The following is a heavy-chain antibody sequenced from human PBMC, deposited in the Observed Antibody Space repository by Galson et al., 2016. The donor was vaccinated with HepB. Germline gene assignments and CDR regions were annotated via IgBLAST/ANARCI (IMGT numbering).Heavy chain of an antibody. V-gene: IGHV1-3*04. D-gene: IGHD3-16*01. CDR3: ARDPDQRWGAYFDY. CDR1: GYTFSKYA. J-gene: IGHJ4*02. CDR2: INTGNGYT. Sequence: SVKVSRKASGYTFSKYAMHWVRQAPGQRLEWMGWINTGNGYTKSSQNFQGRVTITRDTSATTAYMEVTSLRSEDTAVYYCARDPDQRWGAYFDYWGQGTLVTVSS.